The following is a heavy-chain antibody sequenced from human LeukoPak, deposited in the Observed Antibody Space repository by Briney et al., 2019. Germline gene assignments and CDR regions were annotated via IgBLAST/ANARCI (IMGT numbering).Heavy chain of an antibody. CDR2: ICSSGSTI. CDR3: ASVVEMATITGAFDI. J-gene: IGHJ3*02. CDR1: GFTLSRYE. D-gene: IGHD5-24*01. V-gene: IGHV3-48*03. Sequence: PGGSLRLSCAASGFTLSRYEMNWVRRAPGKGLEWVSYICSSGSTIYYADSVKGRFTISRDNAKKSLYLQMNSLRAEDTAVYYWASVVEMATITGAFDIWGQGTMVTV.